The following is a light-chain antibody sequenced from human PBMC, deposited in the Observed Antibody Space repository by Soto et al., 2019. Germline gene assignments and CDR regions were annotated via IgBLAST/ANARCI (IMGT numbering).Light chain of an antibody. CDR3: QQYYTWWT. V-gene: IGKV1-5*03. CDR2: KAS. CDR1: QTFRSW. J-gene: IGKJ1*01. Sequence: DIQMTQSPSTLSASVGDRITITCRASQTFRSWLAWYQQKPGKAPKLLIYKASTLESGVPSRFSGSGSGTEFTLTISSLQPDDFATYYCQQYYTWWTFGQGTKVELK.